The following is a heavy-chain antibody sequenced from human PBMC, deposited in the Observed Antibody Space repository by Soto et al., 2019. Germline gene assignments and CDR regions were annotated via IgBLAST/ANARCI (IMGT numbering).Heavy chain of an antibody. D-gene: IGHD3-9*01. CDR2: IDPSGGST. J-gene: IGHJ3*02. Sequence: ASVKVSCKASGNTFTSYYMHWVRQAPGQGLEWMGIIDPSGGSTSYAQKFQGRVTMTRDTSTSTVYMELSSLRSEDTAVYYCAREPNYDILTGYPNDAFDIWGQGTMVTV. CDR1: GNTFTSYY. CDR3: AREPNYDILTGYPNDAFDI. V-gene: IGHV1-46*01.